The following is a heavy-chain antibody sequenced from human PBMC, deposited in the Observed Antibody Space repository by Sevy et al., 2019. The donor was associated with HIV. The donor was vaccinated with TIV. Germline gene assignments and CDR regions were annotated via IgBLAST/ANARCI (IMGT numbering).Heavy chain of an antibody. D-gene: IGHD2-15*01. V-gene: IGHV1-18*01. J-gene: IGHJ6*02. Sequence: ASAKVSCKASGYTFTSYGISWVRQAPGQGLEWMGWISAYNGNTNYAQKLQGRVTMTTDTSTSTAYMELRSLRSDDTAVYYCARNYYCSGGSCYSGSYYYYGMDVWGQGTTVTVSS. CDR3: ARNYYCSGGSCYSGSYYYYGMDV. CDR2: ISAYNGNT. CDR1: GYTFTSYG.